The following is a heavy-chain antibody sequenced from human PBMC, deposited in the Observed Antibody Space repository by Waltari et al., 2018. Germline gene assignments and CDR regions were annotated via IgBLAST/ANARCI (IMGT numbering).Heavy chain of an antibody. CDR1: GCTCGTYS. D-gene: IGHD3-22*01. CDR2: ISNTAATI. Sequence: EVELEESGGGLVRPGGSLRRSCAGSGCTCGTYSVNWVRQAPGKGLEWVSYISNTAATIFYADSVKGRFTISRDNAENSVYLQMHSLRAEDTAVYYCARSSGYDVFEIWGQGTMVTVSS. CDR3: ARSSGYDVFEI. J-gene: IGHJ3*02. V-gene: IGHV3-48*04.